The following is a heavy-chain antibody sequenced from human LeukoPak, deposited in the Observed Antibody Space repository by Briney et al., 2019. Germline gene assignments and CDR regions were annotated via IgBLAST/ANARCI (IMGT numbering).Heavy chain of an antibody. CDR2: ISWNSGSI. CDR3: AKDISTSGWYLFDY. V-gene: IGHV3-9*01. D-gene: IGHD6-19*01. J-gene: IGHJ4*02. Sequence: GGSLRLSCAASGFTFDGYAMHWVRQAPGKGLEWVSGISWNSGSIGYADSVKGRFTISRDNAKNSLYLQMNSLRAEDTALYYCAKDISTSGWYLFDYWGQGTLVTVSS. CDR1: GFTFDGYA.